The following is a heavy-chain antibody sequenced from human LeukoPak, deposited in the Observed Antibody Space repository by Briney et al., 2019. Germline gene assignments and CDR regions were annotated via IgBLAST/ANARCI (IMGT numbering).Heavy chain of an antibody. CDR1: GFTFNTYW. Sequence: GGSLRLSCAASGFTFNTYWMHWVRQAPEKGLVWVSRINSDGSIARYADFVEGRFTISRDNAKNMVYLQMNSLRAEDTAMYYCARTPTIRPGREWYYHRWRGSIVVTAS. V-gene: IGHV3-74*01. J-gene: IGHJ2*01. CDR3: ARTPTIRPGREWYYHR. D-gene: IGHD1-26*01. CDR2: INSDGSIA.